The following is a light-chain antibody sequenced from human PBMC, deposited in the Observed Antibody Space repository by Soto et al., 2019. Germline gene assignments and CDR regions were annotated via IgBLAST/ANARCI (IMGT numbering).Light chain of an antibody. CDR2: SNN. V-gene: IGLV1-44*01. J-gene: IGLJ2*01. CDR1: SSNIGSNT. CDR3: AACDDSLNGVV. Sequence: QSVLTQPPSASGTPGQRVTISCSGSSSNIGSNTVNWYQQLPGTAPKLLIYSNNQRPSGVPDRFSGSKSGTSASLAISGLQSEDEGDYYCAACDDSLNGVVFGGGTKLTVL.